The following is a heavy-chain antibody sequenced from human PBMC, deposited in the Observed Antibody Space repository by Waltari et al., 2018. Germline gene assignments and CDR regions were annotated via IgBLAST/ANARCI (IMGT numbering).Heavy chain of an antibody. CDR2: INPKTGGT. CDR1: GETSTGDF. Sequence: QVQLVQPGTEVKKPGASVKVPCKASGETSTGDFIHGVRQAPGQGLEWMGWINPKTGGTNYAQKFQGRVSLTRDTSISTAYMELSSLGSDDTALYYCARDVDRCSSPGCWNFDYWGQGTLVTVTS. CDR3: ARDVDRCSSPGCWNFDY. J-gene: IGHJ4*02. V-gene: IGHV1-2*02. D-gene: IGHD2-2*01.